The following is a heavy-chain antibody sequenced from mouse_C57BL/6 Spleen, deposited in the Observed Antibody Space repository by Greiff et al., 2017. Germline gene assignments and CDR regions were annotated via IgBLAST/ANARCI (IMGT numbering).Heavy chain of an antibody. CDR1: GYTFTDYY. CDR3: ARSDYGSSLWYFDV. J-gene: IGHJ1*03. Sequence: VQLQQSGPELVKPGASVKISCKASGYTFTDYYMNWVKQSHGKGLEWIGDINPNNGGTSYNTKFKGKSTLTVEKSSSPAYMELRRLTSEDSAVYYGARSDYGSSLWYFDVWGTGTTVTVSS. CDR2: INPNNGGT. V-gene: IGHV1-26*01. D-gene: IGHD1-1*01.